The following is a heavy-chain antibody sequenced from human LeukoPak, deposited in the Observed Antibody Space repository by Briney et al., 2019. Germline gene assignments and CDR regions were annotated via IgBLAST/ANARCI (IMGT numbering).Heavy chain of an antibody. CDR3: ARIFGVVIPSLYYYYMDV. CDR2: IISSSSYI. D-gene: IGHD3-3*01. J-gene: IGHJ6*03. Sequence: GGSLRLSCAASGFTFSSYRMNWVRQAPGKGLEWVSSIISSSSYIYYADSVKGRFTISRDNAKNSLYLQMNSLRAEDTAVYYCARIFGVVIPSLYYYYMDVWGKGTTVTVSS. CDR1: GFTFSSYR. V-gene: IGHV3-21*01.